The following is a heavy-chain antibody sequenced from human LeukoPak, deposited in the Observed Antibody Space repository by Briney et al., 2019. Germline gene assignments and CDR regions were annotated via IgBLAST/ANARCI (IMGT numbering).Heavy chain of an antibody. J-gene: IGHJ4*02. CDR3: AVGYCSSTNCRGDY. CDR2: ISYDGSNK. CDR1: GFTFSSYD. Sequence: QSGGSLRLSCAASGFTFSSYDMHWVRQAPGKGLEWVAVISYDGSNKYYADSVKGRFTISRDNSKNTLSLQMNSLRAEDTAVYYCAVGYCSSTNCRGDYGGQGTLVTVSS. D-gene: IGHD2-2*01. V-gene: IGHV3-30*03.